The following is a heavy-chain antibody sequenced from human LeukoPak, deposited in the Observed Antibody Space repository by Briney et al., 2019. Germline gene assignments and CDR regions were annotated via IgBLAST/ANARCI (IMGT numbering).Heavy chain of an antibody. D-gene: IGHD3-22*01. Sequence: SGGSLRLSCAASGFTFSSYSMNWVRQAPGKGLEWGSYISSSSSIIYYADSVKSGVTISRDHAKNSLYLQMNSLRAEDTAVYYCARISNYYDSSGYHDYFDYWGQGTLVTVSS. CDR2: ISSSSSII. J-gene: IGHJ4*02. CDR1: GFTFSSYS. CDR3: ARISNYYDSSGYHDYFDY. V-gene: IGHV3-48*01.